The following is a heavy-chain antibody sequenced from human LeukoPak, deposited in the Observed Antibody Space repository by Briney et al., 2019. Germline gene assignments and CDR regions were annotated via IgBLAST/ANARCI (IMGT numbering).Heavy chain of an antibody. CDR3: ARHVTCSSTSSYFDY. V-gene: IGHV5-51*01. D-gene: IGHD2-2*01. J-gene: IGHJ4*02. CDR1: GYRFTSYW. Sequence: GESLNISCQAFGYRFTSYWIAWVRQTPGKGLGYMGFIYPGGSDTRCSPSIEGQVTIYADKSLTTAYLQWSSLKASDTAIYYCARHVTCSSTSSYFDYWGQGTLVTVSS. CDR2: IYPGGSDT.